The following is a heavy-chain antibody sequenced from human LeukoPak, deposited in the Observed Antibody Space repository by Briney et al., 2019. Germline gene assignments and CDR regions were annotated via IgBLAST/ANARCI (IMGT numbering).Heavy chain of an antibody. D-gene: IGHD4-17*01. V-gene: IGHV4-59*01. CDR1: GGSISRYY. J-gene: IGHJ4*02. CDR2: IYYSGTT. Sequence: SETLSLTCTVSGGSISRYYWSWIRQPPGKGLEWIGYIYYSGTTNYIPSLKSRVTISVDTSKNQFSLKLSSVTAADTAVYYCARYGDYGFKDWGQGTLVTVSS. CDR3: ARYGDYGFKD.